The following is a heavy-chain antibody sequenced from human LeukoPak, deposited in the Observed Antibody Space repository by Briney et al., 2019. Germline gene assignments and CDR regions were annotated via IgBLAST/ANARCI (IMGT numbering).Heavy chain of an antibody. V-gene: IGHV3-33*06. CDR2: IWYDGSNR. D-gene: IGHD5-12*01. CDR1: GFTFSSYG. CDR3: AKSNGYDSFGAFDI. Sequence: PGGSPRLSCAASGFTFSSYGMHWVRQAPGKGLEWVAVIWYDGSNRYYADSVKGRFTISRDNSKNTLYLQMNSLRAEDTAVYYCAKSNGYDSFGAFDIWGQGTMVTVSS. J-gene: IGHJ3*02.